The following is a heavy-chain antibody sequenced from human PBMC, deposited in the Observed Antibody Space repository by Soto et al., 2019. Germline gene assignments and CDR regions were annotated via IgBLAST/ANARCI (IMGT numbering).Heavy chain of an antibody. Sequence: PSQTLSLTCAISGDSVSSNSAAWNWIRQSPSRGLEWLGRTYYRSKWYNDYAVSVKSRITINPDTSKNQFSLQLNSVTPEDTAVYYCARWGRRSGSYQYYFDYWGQGTLVTV. CDR2: TYYRSKWYN. J-gene: IGHJ4*02. CDR1: GDSVSSNSAA. V-gene: IGHV6-1*01. CDR3: ARWGRRSGSYQYYFDY. D-gene: IGHD3-10*01.